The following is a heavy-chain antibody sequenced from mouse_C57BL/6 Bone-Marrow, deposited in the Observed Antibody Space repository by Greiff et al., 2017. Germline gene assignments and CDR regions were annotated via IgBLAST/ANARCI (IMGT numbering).Heavy chain of an antibody. CDR1: GFTFSSYA. V-gene: IGHV5-4*01. Sequence: EVQGVESGGGLVKPGGSLKLSCAASGFTFSSYAMSWVRQTPEKRLEWVATISAGGSYTYYPDNVKGRFTLSRDNAKNNLYLQMSHLKSEDTAMYYCARADSSVPAWFDYWGQGTLVTVSA. J-gene: IGHJ3*01. CDR2: ISAGGSYT. D-gene: IGHD3-2*02. CDR3: ARADSSVPAWFDY.